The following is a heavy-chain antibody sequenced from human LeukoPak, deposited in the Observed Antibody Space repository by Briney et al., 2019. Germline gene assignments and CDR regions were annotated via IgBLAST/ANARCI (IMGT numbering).Heavy chain of an antibody. V-gene: IGHV1-69*06. J-gene: IGHJ4*02. CDR2: IIPIFGTA. CDR1: GGTFSSYA. CDR3: ARDPGRETGNY. Sequence: GASVKVSCKASGGTFSSYAISWVRQAPGQGLEWMGGIIPIFGTANYAQKFQGRVTITADKSTSTAYMELSSLKSEDTAVYHWARDPGRETGNYWGQGTLFTVSP. D-gene: IGHD5-24*01.